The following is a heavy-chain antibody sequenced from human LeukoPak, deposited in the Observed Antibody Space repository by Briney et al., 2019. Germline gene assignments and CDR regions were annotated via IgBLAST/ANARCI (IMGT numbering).Heavy chain of an antibody. Sequence: SETLSLTCTVSGGSISSYYWSWIRQPAGKGLEWIGRFYISGSTNYNPSLKSRVTMSVDTSKNQFSLRLNSVTAAGTAVYYCARDFLLQSEGLFDYWGQGTLVTVSS. V-gene: IGHV4-4*07. CDR1: GGSISSYY. CDR3: ARDFLLQSEGLFDY. D-gene: IGHD4-11*01. CDR2: FYISGST. J-gene: IGHJ4*02.